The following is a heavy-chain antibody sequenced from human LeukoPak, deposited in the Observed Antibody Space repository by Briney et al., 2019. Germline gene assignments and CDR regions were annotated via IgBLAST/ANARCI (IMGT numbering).Heavy chain of an antibody. CDR2: ISSSGSTI. D-gene: IGHD5-24*01. V-gene: IGHV3-11*01. CDR3: AREGYNLPWYFDL. CDR1: GFTFSDYY. J-gene: IGHJ2*01. Sequence: GGSLRLSCAASGFTFSDYYMSWIRQAPGKGLEWVSYISSSGSTIYYADSVKGRFTISRDNAKNSIYLQMNSLRVANTAVYYCAREGYNLPWYFDLWDRGTLVTVSS.